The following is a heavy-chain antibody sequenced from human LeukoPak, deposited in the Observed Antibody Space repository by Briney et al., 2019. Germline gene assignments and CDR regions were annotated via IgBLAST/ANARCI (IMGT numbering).Heavy chain of an antibody. CDR3: AREFYYYDSSGRIDY. V-gene: IGHV3-66*02. CDR1: GFTVSSNY. D-gene: IGHD3-22*01. CDR2: IYSGGST. Sequence: GGSLRLSCAASGFTVSSNYMSWVRQAPGKGLEWVSVIYSGGSTYYADSVKGRFTISRDNSKNTLYLQMNSLRAEDTAVYYRAREFYYYDSSGRIDYWGQGTLVTVSS. J-gene: IGHJ4*02.